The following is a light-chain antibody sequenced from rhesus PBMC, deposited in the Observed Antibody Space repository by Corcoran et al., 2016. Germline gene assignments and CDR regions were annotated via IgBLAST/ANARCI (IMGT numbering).Light chain of an antibody. V-gene: IGKV1-22*01. CDR3: LPDSGSPYN. CDR1: QGVSTW. J-gene: IGKJ2*01. Sequence: DIQMTQSPSSLSASIGDKVTITCRASQGVSTWLAWFQQKPGKAPKLLIYKAASLQSGVPSRFSGSGSGTGCTLTISSLQPDDFATYDGLPDSGSPYNFGQGTKVEIK. CDR2: KAA.